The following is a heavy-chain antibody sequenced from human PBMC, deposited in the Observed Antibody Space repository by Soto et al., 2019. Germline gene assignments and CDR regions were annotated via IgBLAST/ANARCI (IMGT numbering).Heavy chain of an antibody. CDR3: ARGGVPYSSSWSYYYYGMDV. D-gene: IGHD6-13*01. Sequence: SETLSLTCTVSGGSISSYYWSWIRQPPGKGQEWIGYIYYSGSTNYNPSLKSRVTISVDTSKNQFSLKLSSVTAADTAVYYCARGGVPYSSSWSYYYYGMDVWGQGTTVTVSS. CDR1: GGSISSYY. CDR2: IYYSGST. V-gene: IGHV4-59*01. J-gene: IGHJ6*02.